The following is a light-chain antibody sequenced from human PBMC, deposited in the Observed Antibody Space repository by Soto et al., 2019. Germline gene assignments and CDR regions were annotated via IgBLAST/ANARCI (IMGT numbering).Light chain of an antibody. CDR2: MGS. CDR1: QSLLHSDGYNY. J-gene: IGKJ1*01. CDR3: MQGTHWPWT. Sequence: DIVVTQSPLSLPVTPGEPASISCRSSQSLLHSDGYNYLDWYLQRPGQSPQLLICMGSNRASGVPDRFSGSGSGTDFTLTISRVEAEDFGVYYCMQGTHWPWTFGQGTKVEIK. V-gene: IGKV2-28*01.